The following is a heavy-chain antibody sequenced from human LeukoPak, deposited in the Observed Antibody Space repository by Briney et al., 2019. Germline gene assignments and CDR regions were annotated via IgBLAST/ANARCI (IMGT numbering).Heavy chain of an antibody. CDR3: ARDTSSSSWPKGADWFDP. D-gene: IGHD6-13*01. CDR2: LYYSGST. V-gene: IGHV4-39*02. CDR1: GGSVSSSDYY. Sequence: TSETLSLTCTVSGGSVSSSDYYWDWMRQPPGKGLEWIGSLYYSGSTYYNPSLKSRVTISVDTSKNQFSLKLSSVTAADTAVYYCARDTSSSSWPKGADWFDPWGQGTLVTVSS. J-gene: IGHJ5*02.